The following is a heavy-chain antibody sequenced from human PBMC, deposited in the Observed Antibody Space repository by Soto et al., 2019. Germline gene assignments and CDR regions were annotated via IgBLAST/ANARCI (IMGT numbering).Heavy chain of an antibody. CDR1: GGSISSGGYY. J-gene: IGHJ6*02. V-gene: IGHV4-31*03. CDR2: IYYSGST. D-gene: IGHD3-10*01. Sequence: QVQLQESGPGLVKPSQTLSLTCTVSGGSISSGGYYWSWIRQHPGKGLEWIGYIYYSGSTYYNPSLKSRVTXXVXTXXNQFSLKLSSVTAADTAVYYCARDSGFRPPAGMDVWGQGTTVTVSS. CDR3: ARDSGFRPPAGMDV.